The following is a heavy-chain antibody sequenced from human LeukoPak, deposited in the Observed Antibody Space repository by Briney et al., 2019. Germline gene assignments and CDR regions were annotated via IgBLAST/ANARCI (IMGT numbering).Heavy chain of an antibody. V-gene: IGHV4-34*01. D-gene: IGHD2-15*01. Sequence: SETLSLTCAVYGGSFSGYYWSWIRQPPGKGLEWIGEINHGGSTNYNPSLKSRVTISVDTSKNQFSLKLSSVTAADTAVYYCARGIYCSGGSCYSFYYFDYWGQGTLVTVSS. CDR1: GGSFSGYY. CDR2: INHGGST. CDR3: ARGIYCSGGSCYSFYYFDY. J-gene: IGHJ4*02.